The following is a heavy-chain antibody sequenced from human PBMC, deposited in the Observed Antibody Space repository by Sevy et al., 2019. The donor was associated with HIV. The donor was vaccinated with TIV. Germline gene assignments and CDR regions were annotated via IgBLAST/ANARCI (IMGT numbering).Heavy chain of an antibody. V-gene: IGHV1-24*01. CDR1: GHTLSALS. J-gene: IGHJ4*02. CDR3: ATTKVKTYVVRFLEWLY. CDR2: FDPEDGET. Sequence: ASVKVSCKVSGHTLSALSMHWVRQAPGKGLEWMGGFDPEDGETIYAQKFQGRVTMTEDTSTDTVYMELSSLRSEDTAVYYCATTKVKTYVVRFLEWLYWGQGTLVTVSS. D-gene: IGHD3-3*01.